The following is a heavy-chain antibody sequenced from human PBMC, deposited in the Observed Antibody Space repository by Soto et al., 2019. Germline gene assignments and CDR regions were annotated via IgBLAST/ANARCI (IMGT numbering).Heavy chain of an antibody. CDR2: IYHSGST. CDR3: ARAGYYDSSGYPYYFDY. D-gene: IGHD3-22*01. J-gene: IGHJ4*02. CDR1: GGSISSGGYS. V-gene: IGHV4-30-2*01. Sequence: QLQLQESGSGLVKPSQTLSLTCAVSGGSISSGGYSWSWIRQPPGKGLEWIGYIYHSGSTYYNPSLKSRVTISVDRSKNQFSLKLSSVTAADTAVYYCARAGYYDSSGYPYYFDYWGQGTLVTVSS.